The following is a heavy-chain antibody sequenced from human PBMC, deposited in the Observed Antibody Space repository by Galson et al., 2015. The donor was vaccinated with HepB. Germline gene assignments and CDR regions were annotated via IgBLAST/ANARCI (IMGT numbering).Heavy chain of an antibody. CDR1: GYNLTNFW. Sequence: QSGAEVKKPGESLRISCKGSGYNLTNFWINWVRQMPGKGLEWMGRIDPSDSYTSFSPSFQGHVTISADKSISTAYLQWSSLKASDTAIYYCARHETSYSPEIDYWGQGTLVTVSS. J-gene: IGHJ4*02. CDR3: ARHETSYSPEIDY. CDR2: IDPSDSYT. D-gene: IGHD2-15*01. V-gene: IGHV5-10-1*01.